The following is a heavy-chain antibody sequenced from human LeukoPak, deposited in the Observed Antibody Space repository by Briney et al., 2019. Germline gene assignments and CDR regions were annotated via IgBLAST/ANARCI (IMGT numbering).Heavy chain of an antibody. Sequence: ASVKVPCKAPGGTFSSYAISWVRQAPGQGLEWMGGIIPIFGTANYAQKFQGRVTITADESTSTAYMELSSLRSEDTAVYYCARGWTSTPFDYWGQGTLVTVSS. CDR3: ARGWTSTPFDY. CDR2: IIPIFGTA. V-gene: IGHV1-69*13. CDR1: GGTFSSYA. J-gene: IGHJ4*02. D-gene: IGHD2-15*01.